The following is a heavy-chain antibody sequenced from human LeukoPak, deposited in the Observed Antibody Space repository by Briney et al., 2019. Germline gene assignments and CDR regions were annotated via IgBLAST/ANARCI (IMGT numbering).Heavy chain of an antibody. V-gene: IGHV3-11*01. CDR1: GFTFSDYY. Sequence: GESLTLSCAASGFTFSDYYMSWIRQAPGKGLEWVSYISSSGSTIYYADSVKGRFTISRDNAKNSLYLQMNSLRAEDTAVYYCARDGGHTGDDAFDIWGQGTMVTVSS. CDR2: ISSSGSTI. D-gene: IGHD3-16*01. J-gene: IGHJ3*02. CDR3: ARDGGHTGDDAFDI.